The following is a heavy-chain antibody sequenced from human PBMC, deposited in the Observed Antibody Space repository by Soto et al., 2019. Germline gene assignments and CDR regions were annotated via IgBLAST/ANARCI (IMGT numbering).Heavy chain of an antibody. Sequence: GGSLRLSCAASGFTFSSYAMSWVRQAPGKGLEWVSAISGSGGSTYYADSVKGRFTISRDNSKNTLYLQMNSLRAEDTAVYYCAKVCSSGWYDYWYFDLWGRGTLVTVSS. CDR3: AKVCSSGWYDYWYFDL. CDR1: GFTFSSYA. D-gene: IGHD6-19*01. V-gene: IGHV3-23*01. J-gene: IGHJ2*01. CDR2: ISGSGGST.